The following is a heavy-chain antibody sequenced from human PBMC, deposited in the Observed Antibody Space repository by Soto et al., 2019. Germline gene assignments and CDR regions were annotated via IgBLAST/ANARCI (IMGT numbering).Heavy chain of an antibody. CDR1: GHTFRSYA. CDR3: ARGWYYYDSSGYAFDY. D-gene: IGHD3-22*01. J-gene: IGHJ4*02. Sequence: GASVKVSCKASGHTFRSYAISCVRQAPGQGLEWMGGIIPIFGTANYAQKFKGRVTITADKSTSTAYMELISLRSEDTAMYYCARGWYYYDSSGYAFDYWGQGTQVTVSS. V-gene: IGHV1-69*06. CDR2: IIPIFGTA.